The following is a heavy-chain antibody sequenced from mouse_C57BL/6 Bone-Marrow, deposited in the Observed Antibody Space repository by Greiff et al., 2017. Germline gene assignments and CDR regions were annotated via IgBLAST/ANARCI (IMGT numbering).Heavy chain of an antibody. CDR3: ARDGYWYFDV. Sequence: EVQVVESGGDLVKPGGSLKLSCAASGFTFSSYGMSWVRQTPDKRLEWVATISSGGSYTYYPDSVKGRFTISRDNAKNTLYLQMSSLKSEDTAMYYWARDGYWYFDVWGTGTTVTVSS. J-gene: IGHJ1*03. CDR1: GFTFSSYG. V-gene: IGHV5-6*01. CDR2: ISSGGSYT.